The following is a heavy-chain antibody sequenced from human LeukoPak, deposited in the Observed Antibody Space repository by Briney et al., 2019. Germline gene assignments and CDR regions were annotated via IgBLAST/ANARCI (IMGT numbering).Heavy chain of an antibody. CDR1: GFTFSNYA. CDR2: ISGSGGST. Sequence: PGGSLRLSCAASGFTFSNYAMSWVRQAPGKGLEWVSAISGSGGSTYYADSVKGRFTISRDNSKNTLYLQMNSLRAEDTAVYYCAKGGLYYYDSSGYLDYWGQGTLVTVSS. D-gene: IGHD3-22*01. V-gene: IGHV3-23*01. J-gene: IGHJ4*02. CDR3: AKGGLYYYDSSGYLDY.